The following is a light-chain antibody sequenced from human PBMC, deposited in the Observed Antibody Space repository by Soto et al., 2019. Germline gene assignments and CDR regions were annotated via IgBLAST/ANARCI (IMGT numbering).Light chain of an antibody. J-gene: IGKJ1*01. Sequence: EIVLTQSPDTLSLSPGERATLSCRASQSVGNNFLAWYQQKPGKAPTLLIYDASSRASGLPDKFSGRVSETEFTLTVSRLELEDFAVYFCHQYGPSPQTFGQGPKVEI. CDR1: QSVGNNF. V-gene: IGKV3-20*01. CDR3: HQYGPSPQT. CDR2: DAS.